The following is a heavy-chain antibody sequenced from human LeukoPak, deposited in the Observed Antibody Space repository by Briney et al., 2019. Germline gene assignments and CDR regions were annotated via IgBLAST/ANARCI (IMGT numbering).Heavy chain of an antibody. D-gene: IGHD5-12*01. J-gene: IGHJ4*02. CDR2: ISSSGSTI. V-gene: IGHV3-48*03. Sequence: PGGSLRLSCAASGFTFSSYEMNWVRQAPGKGLEWVSYISSSGSTIYYADSVKGRFTISRDNAKNSLYLQMNSLRAEDTALYYRATKGTSWLRNDFWGQGTLVTVSS. CDR3: ATKGTSWLRNDF. CDR1: GFTFSSYE.